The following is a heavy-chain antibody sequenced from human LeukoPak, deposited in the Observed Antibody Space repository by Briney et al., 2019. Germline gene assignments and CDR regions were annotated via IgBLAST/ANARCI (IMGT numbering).Heavy chain of an antibody. Sequence: SETLSLTCTVSGYSISSGYYWGWIRQPPGKGLEWIGSIYHSGSTYYNPSLKSRVTISVDTSKNQFSLKLSSVTAADTAVYYCARTRILVGMDVWGQGTTVTVSS. CDR3: ARTRILVGMDV. J-gene: IGHJ6*02. CDR1: GYSISSGYY. V-gene: IGHV4-38-2*02. CDR2: IYHSGST. D-gene: IGHD2-8*02.